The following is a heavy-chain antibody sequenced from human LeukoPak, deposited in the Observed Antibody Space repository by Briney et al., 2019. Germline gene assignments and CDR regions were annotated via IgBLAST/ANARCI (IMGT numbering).Heavy chain of an antibody. V-gene: IGHV4-39*01. J-gene: IGHJ4*02. CDR3: ARLLKYSGSYYCDF. Sequence: KTSETLSLTCTLSGGSVSSTRHYWGWIRQPPGKGLEWIGNMYYSGSTYYNPSLRSRVTTSVDTTKNQFSLKLGSVTAADTAVYYCARLLKYSGSYYCDFWGQGTLVTVSS. D-gene: IGHD1-26*01. CDR2: MYYSGST. CDR1: GGSVSSTRHY.